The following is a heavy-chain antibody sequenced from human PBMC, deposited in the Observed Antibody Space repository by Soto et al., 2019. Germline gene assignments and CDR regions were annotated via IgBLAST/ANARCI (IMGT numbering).Heavy chain of an antibody. J-gene: IGHJ4*02. Sequence: ASVKVSCKASGYTFTSYGISWVRQAPGQGLEWMGWISAYNGNTNYAQKLQGRVTMTTDTSTSTAYMELRSLRSDDTAVYYCARGYCSGGSCYNCDYWGQGTLVTGSS. CDR3: ARGYCSGGSCYNCDY. D-gene: IGHD2-15*01. V-gene: IGHV1-18*01. CDR1: GYTFTSYG. CDR2: ISAYNGNT.